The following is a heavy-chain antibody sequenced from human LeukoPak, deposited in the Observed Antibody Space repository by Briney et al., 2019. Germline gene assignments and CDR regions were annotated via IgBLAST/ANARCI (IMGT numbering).Heavy chain of an antibody. V-gene: IGHV4-39*07. Sequence: PSETLSLTCTVSGGSISSSSYCWGWIRQPPGKGLEWIGSIYYSGSTYYNPSLKSRVTISVDTSKNQFSLKLSSVTAADTAVYYCASSVGVGSMGGYWGQGTLVTVSS. CDR1: GGSISSSSYC. CDR3: ASSVGVGSMGGY. CDR2: IYYSGST. J-gene: IGHJ4*02. D-gene: IGHD1-26*01.